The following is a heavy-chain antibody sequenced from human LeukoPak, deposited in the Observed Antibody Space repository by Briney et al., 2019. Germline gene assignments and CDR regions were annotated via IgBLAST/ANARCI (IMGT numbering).Heavy chain of an antibody. D-gene: IGHD2-15*01. Sequence: ASVKVSCKAFGYTFTSNYMHWVRQAPGQGPEWMGVISPSGGSTTYAQKFQGRVTLTRDMSTSTDYLELSSLRAEDTAVYYCAKVSDDILVVVDAPFDYWGQGTLVTVSS. CDR2: ISPSGGST. CDR3: AKVSDDILVVVDAPFDY. CDR1: GYTFTSNY. V-gene: IGHV1-46*01. J-gene: IGHJ4*02.